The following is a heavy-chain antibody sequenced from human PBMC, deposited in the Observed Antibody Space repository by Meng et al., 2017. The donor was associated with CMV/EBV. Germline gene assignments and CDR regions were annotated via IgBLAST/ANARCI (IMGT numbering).Heavy chain of an antibody. CDR1: GFTFSSYA. Sequence: GGSLRLSCAASGFTFSSYAMSWVRQAPGKGLEWVSVIYSGGSSTYYADSVKGRFTISRDNSKNTLYLQMNSLRAEDTAVYYCAKDLGGHRGYYYDSSGPLPGDYWGQGTLVTVSS. V-gene: IGHV3-23*03. D-gene: IGHD3-22*01. J-gene: IGHJ4*02. CDR2: IYSGGSST. CDR3: AKDLGGHRGYYYDSSGPLPGDY.